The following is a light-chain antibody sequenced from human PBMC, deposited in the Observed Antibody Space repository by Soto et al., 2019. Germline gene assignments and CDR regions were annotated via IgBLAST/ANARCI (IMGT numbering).Light chain of an antibody. Sequence: IQMTQSPSSLSASGGDRVTVNCRTSENSASYVSWFQQRPGKAPNLLIYSASTLHTGVSSRFSGNGSGTHFTLTVERLQAEDVATYYCQQTFSLPYTFGQGTKVEI. CDR1: ENSASY. J-gene: IGKJ2*01. CDR2: SAS. V-gene: IGKV1-39*01. CDR3: QQTFSLPYT.